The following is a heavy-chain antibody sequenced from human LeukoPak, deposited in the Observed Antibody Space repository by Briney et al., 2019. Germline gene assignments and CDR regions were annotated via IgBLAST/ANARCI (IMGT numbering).Heavy chain of an antibody. Sequence: SETLSLTCTVSGGSITSNSYYWGWIRQPPGKGLEWIGSITYSGSTYYNPSLKRRVTISRDTSKNQFSLKVTSVTAADTAVYYCARTNAFDYWGQGILVTVSS. J-gene: IGHJ4*02. CDR3: ARTNAFDY. V-gene: IGHV4-39*07. D-gene: IGHD2-8*01. CDR1: GGSITSNSYY. CDR2: ITYSGST.